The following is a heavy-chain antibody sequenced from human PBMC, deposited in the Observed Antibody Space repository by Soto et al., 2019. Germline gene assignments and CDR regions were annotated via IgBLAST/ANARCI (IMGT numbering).Heavy chain of an antibody. CDR2: ISGSGGST. Sequence: GSRRLSCAASGFTFSSYAMSWVRQAPGKGLEWVSAISGSGGSTYYADSVKGRFTISRDNSKNTLYLQMNSLRAEDTAVYYCAKPMTIFGVGIAPAGYYYYGMDVWGQGTTVTVSS. V-gene: IGHV3-23*01. CDR3: AKPMTIFGVGIAPAGYYYYGMDV. D-gene: IGHD3-3*01. J-gene: IGHJ6*02. CDR1: GFTFSSYA.